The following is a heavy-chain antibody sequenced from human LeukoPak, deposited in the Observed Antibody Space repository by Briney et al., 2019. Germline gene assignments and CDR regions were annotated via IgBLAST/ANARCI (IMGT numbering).Heavy chain of an antibody. CDR2: IYYSGST. V-gene: IGHV4-39*07. Sequence: SETLSLTCTVSGGSISSSSYYWGWIRQPPGKGLEWIGSIYYSGSTYYNPSLKSRVTISVDTSKNQFSLKLSSVTAAETAVYYCAALGATRGLYHYYYIDVWGKGTTVTISS. J-gene: IGHJ6*03. D-gene: IGHD1-26*01. CDR1: GGSISSSSYY. CDR3: AALGATRGLYHYYYIDV.